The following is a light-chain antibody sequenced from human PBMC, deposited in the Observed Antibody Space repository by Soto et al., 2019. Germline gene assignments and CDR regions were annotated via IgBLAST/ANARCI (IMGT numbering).Light chain of an antibody. CDR2: EVS. J-gene: IGLJ2*01. Sequence: QSALTQPASVSGSPGQSITISCTGTSSDVGGYNYDSWYQQHPGKAPKLMIYEVSNRPSGVSNRISGSKSGNTASLTISGLQAEDEAEYYCSSYTSSSTLVFGGGTKLTVL. CDR1: SSDVGGYNY. CDR3: SSYTSSSTLV. V-gene: IGLV2-14*01.